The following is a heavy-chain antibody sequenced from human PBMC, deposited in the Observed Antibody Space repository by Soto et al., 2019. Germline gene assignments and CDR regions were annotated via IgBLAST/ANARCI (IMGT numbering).Heavy chain of an antibody. CDR3: AKDYYMGV. J-gene: IGHJ6*03. CDR2: INIDGAT. V-gene: IGHV3-23*01. CDR1: GFPFSSYA. Sequence: EEQLMESGGGLVQPGGSLRLSCAASGFPFSSYAMSRVRQAPGTGLEWVSSINIDGATHYIDSVKGRFTISRDNSKNTLYLQLSSLRADHTAVYYCAKDYYMGVWAKGTTVTVSS.